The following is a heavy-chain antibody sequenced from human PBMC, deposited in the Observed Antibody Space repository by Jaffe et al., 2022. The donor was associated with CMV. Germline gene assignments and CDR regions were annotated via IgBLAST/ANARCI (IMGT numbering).Heavy chain of an antibody. CDR1: GGSFSGYY. CDR3: ARGVRRGYSYGGRGYYFDY. CDR2: INHSGST. Sequence: QVQLQQWGAGLLKPSETLSLTCAVYGGSFSGYYWSWIRQPPGKGLEWIGEINHSGSTNYNPSLKSRVTISVDTSKNQFSLKLSSVTAADTAVYYCARGVRRGYSYGGRGYYFDYWGQGTLVTVSS. V-gene: IGHV4-34*01. J-gene: IGHJ4*02. D-gene: IGHD5-18*01.